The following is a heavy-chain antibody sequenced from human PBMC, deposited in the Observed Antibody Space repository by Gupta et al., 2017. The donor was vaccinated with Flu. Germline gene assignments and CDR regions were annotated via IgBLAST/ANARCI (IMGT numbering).Heavy chain of an antibody. Sequence: EVQLVESGGGLVQPGGSLRLSCAASGFPFRSYSMNWVRQAPGKGLGWVSYISSSSSTIYYADSVKGGFTISRDNAKNSLYLQMNSLRDEDTAVYYCASRRDIVVVPAAIPPYYYYGMDVWGQGTTVTVSS. D-gene: IGHD2-2*02. J-gene: IGHJ6*02. CDR3: ASRRDIVVVPAAIPPYYYYGMDV. CDR1: GFPFRSYS. V-gene: IGHV3-48*02. CDR2: ISSSSSTI.